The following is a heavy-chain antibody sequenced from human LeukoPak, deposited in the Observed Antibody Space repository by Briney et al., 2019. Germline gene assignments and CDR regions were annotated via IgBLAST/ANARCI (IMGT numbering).Heavy chain of an antibody. J-gene: IGHJ3*02. CDR2: INPNSGGT. V-gene: IGHV1-2*02. CDR1: GYTFTGYY. CDR3: ARGSYYYDSSGSQTTVVGAFDI. D-gene: IGHD3-22*01. Sequence: ASVKVSCKASGYTFTGYYMHWVRQAPGQGLEWMGWINPNSGGTNYAQKFRGRVTMTRDTSISTAYMELSRLRSDDTAVYYCARGSYYYDSSGSQTTVVGAFDIWGQGTMVTVSS.